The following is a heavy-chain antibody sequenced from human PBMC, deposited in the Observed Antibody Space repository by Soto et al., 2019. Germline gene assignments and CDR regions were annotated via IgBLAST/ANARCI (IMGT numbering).Heavy chain of an antibody. J-gene: IGHJ5*02. D-gene: IGHD4-4*01. CDR2: IYWNGDT. CDR1: GFSLRPSGAG. CDR3: VHEVPSTRNYFDP. V-gene: IGHV2-5*01. Sequence: QITLKESGPTLVTPTQTLTLTCSFSGFSLRPSGAGVGCLRQPPGKALEWLAHIYWNGDTRYSASLKTRLTITKDTSKTEVVLTLSNVDPGDTATYSCVHEVPSTRNYFDPWGQGILVTVSS.